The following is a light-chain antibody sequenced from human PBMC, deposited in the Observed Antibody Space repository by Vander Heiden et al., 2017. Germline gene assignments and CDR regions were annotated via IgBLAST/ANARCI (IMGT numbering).Light chain of an antibody. J-gene: IGKJ1*01. CDR3: MQALEITMT. CDR1: QSLLHSNGINY. CDR2: LGS. Sequence: DIVITQSPHSLCFTPGEPASISVRSSQSLLHSNGINYWGWFLQKAGHSTQLLIYLGSNRASGGPDRFSGSVSGTDFTLKISRVGAGNVGVYYCMQALEITMTFGLGTKVEIK. V-gene: IGKV2-28*01.